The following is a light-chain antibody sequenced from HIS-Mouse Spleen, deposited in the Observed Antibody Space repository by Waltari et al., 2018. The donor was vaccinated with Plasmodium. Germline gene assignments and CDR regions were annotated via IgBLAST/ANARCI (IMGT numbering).Light chain of an antibody. CDR2: DAS. CDR1: QSVSSY. V-gene: IGKV3-11*01. CDR3: QQRSNWLT. Sequence: EIVLTQSPATLSLSPGERATLSCRASQSVSSYFAWSQQKPGQAPRLLSYDASNRATGSPPRLSGSGSGTDIKHTISSLEPEEFAVYYCQQRSNWLTFGGGTKVEIK. J-gene: IGKJ4*01.